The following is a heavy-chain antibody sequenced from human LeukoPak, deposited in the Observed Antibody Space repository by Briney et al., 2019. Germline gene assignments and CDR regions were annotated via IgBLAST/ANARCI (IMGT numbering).Heavy chain of an antibody. CDR3: ARTLLYRGAFDI. J-gene: IGHJ3*02. CDR2: IIRSSSTS. V-gene: IGHV3-48*01. D-gene: IGHD2-8*01. Sequence: SGGSLRLSFEGSGFIFSSFDMNCVRQAPGKGLEWVSYIIRSSSTSDYADSVKGRFTISRDNAKKSVYLQMNSLRAEDTAVYYCARTLLYRGAFDIWGQGTMVTVSS. CDR1: GFIFSSFD.